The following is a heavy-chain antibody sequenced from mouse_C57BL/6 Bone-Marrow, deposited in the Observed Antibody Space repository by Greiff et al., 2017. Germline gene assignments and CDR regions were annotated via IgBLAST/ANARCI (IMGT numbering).Heavy chain of an antibody. J-gene: IGHJ1*03. D-gene: IGHD2-3*01. CDR3: ARDGYNWYFDV. V-gene: IGHV1-4*01. Sequence: QVQLQQSGAELARPGASVKMSCKASGYTFTSYTMHWVKQRPGQGLEWIGYINPSSGYTKYNQKFKDKATLTADKSSSTAYMQLSSLTSEDSAVYYWARDGYNWYFDVWVTGTTVTVSS. CDR2: INPSSGYT. CDR1: GYTFTSYT.